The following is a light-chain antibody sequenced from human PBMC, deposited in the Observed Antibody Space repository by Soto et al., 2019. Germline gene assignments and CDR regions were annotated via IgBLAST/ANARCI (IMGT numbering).Light chain of an antibody. CDR3: QQRSNWPPIN. CDR1: QSVSSY. CDR2: DAS. Sequence: TVLTHSPATLSLSPWERATLSFRASQSVSSYLAWYQQKPGQAPRLLIYDASNRAAGIPARFSGSGSGTDFTLTISSLEPEDFAVYYCQQRSNWPPINFGQGTRLEIK. V-gene: IGKV3-11*01. J-gene: IGKJ5*01.